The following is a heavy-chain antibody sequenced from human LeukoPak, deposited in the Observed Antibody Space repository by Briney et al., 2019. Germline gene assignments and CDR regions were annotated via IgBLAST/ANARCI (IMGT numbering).Heavy chain of an antibody. CDR2: ISGSGGST. J-gene: IGHJ4*02. Sequence: GGSLRLSCAASGFTFSSYAMSWVRQAPGKGLEWVSAISGSGGSTYYADSVKGRFTTSRDNSKNTLYLQMNSLRAEDTAVYYCAKGLVKYQLLLDPSPFDYWGQGTLVTVSS. D-gene: IGHD2-2*01. V-gene: IGHV3-23*01. CDR3: AKGLVKYQLLLDPSPFDY. CDR1: GFTFSSYA.